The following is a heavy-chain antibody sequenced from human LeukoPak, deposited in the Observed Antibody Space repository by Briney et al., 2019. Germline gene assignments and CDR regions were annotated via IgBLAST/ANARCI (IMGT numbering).Heavy chain of an antibody. Sequence: ASVKVSCKASGYTFTGYYMHWVRQAPGQGLEWMGWINPNSGGTNYAQKFQGRVTMTRDTSISTAYMELSRLRSDDTAVYYCARMRREWSILIDYWGQGTLVTVSS. D-gene: IGHD3-3*01. CDR1: GYTFTGYY. CDR3: ARMRREWSILIDY. J-gene: IGHJ4*02. CDR2: INPNSGGT. V-gene: IGHV1-2*02.